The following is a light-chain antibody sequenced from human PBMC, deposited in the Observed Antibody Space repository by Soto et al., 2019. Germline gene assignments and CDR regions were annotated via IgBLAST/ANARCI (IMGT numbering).Light chain of an antibody. J-gene: IGLJ1*01. CDR2: SNN. CDR1: SSNIGSNT. CDR3: AAWDDTLKRYV. V-gene: IGLV1-44*01. Sequence: QSVLTQPPSASGTPGQRVTISCSGSSSNIGSNTVSWYQQLPGTAPKLLIYSNNQRPSGVPDRFSGSKSGTSASLAISGLQSEDESDYYCAAWDDTLKRYVFGTGTKLTVL.